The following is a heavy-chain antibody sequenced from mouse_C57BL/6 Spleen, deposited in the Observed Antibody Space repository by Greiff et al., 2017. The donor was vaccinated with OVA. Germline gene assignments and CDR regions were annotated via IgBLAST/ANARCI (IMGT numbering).Heavy chain of an antibody. V-gene: IGHV1-52*01. Sequence: VQLQQPGAELVRPGSSVKLSCKASGYTFTSYWMHWVKQRPIQGLEWIGNIDPSDSETHYNQKFKDKATLTVDKSSSTAYMQLSSLTSEDSAVYYCATIYDGYYFDYWGQGTTLTVSS. CDR3: ATIYDGYYFDY. CDR2: IDPSDSET. J-gene: IGHJ2*01. CDR1: GYTFTSYW. D-gene: IGHD2-3*01.